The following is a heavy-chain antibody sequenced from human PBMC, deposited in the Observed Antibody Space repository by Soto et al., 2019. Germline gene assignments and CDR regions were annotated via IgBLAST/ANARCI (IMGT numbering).Heavy chain of an antibody. CDR2: ISGSGGST. J-gene: IGHJ5*02. V-gene: IGHV3-23*01. CDR1: GFTFSSYA. Sequence: GGSLRLSCAASGFTFSSYAMSWVRQAPGKGLEWVSAISGSGGSTYYADSVKGRFTISRDNSKNTLYLQMNSLRAEDTAVYYCAKGQIAAAGTPYNWFDPWGQGTLVTVSS. CDR3: AKGQIAAAGTPYNWFDP. D-gene: IGHD6-13*01.